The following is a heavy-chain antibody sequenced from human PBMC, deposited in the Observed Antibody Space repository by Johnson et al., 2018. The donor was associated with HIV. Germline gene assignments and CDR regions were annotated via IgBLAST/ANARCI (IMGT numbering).Heavy chain of an antibody. CDR2: ISYDGSKK. CDR3: ARGRKDIEVADGLENDACEM. D-gene: IGHD2-2*01. V-gene: IGHV3-30*04. CDR1: DFNFNIYA. Sequence: QVQLVESGGGVVQPGRSLRIYCAVSDFNFNIYAMHWVRLAPGKGLQWVAVISYDGSKKYYADSVRGRFTISRDISRNTLYLQMDSLRPDDTALYYCARGRKDIEVADGLENDACEMWGQGTLVTVSS. J-gene: IGHJ3*02.